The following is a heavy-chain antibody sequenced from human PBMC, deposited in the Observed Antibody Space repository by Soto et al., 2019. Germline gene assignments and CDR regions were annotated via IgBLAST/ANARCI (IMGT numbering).Heavy chain of an antibody. Sequence: GGSLRLSCAASGFTFSSYWMHWVRQAPGKGLVWVSRINSDGGSTSYADSVKGRFTISRDNAKNTLYLQMNSLRAEDTAVYYCARDGVGGYSYGYWDYYGMDVWGQGTTVTVSS. D-gene: IGHD5-18*01. V-gene: IGHV3-74*01. CDR1: GFTFSSYW. CDR2: INSDGGST. CDR3: ARDGVGGYSYGYWDYYGMDV. J-gene: IGHJ6*02.